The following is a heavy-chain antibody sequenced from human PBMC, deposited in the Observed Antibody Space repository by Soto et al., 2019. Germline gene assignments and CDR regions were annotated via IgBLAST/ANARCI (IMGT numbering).Heavy chain of an antibody. V-gene: IGHV4-30-4*01. D-gene: IGHD2-15*01. CDR2: IYYSGRT. J-gene: IGHJ4*02. CDR1: GGSISSGDYY. CDR3: ARARGARYFDY. Sequence: QVQLQESGPGLVKPSQTLSLTCTVSGGSISSGDYYWSWIRQPPGKGLEWIGYIYYSGRTYYNPSLKSRVTILVDTSKNQLSLKLSSVTAADTAVYYCARARGARYFDYWGQGTLVTVSS.